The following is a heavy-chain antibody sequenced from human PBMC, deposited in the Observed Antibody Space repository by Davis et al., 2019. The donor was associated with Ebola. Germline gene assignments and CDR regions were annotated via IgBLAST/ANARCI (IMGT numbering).Heavy chain of an antibody. D-gene: IGHD1-26*01. J-gene: IGHJ4*02. CDR1: GFTFSSYA. CDR2: ISGSGGST. Sequence: GESLKISCAASGFTFSSYAMSWVRQAPGKGLEWVSAISGSGGSTYYADSVKGRFTISRDNSKNTLYLQMNSLRAEDTAVYYCAKDWKATRGNLDYWGQGTLVTVSS. CDR3: AKDWKATRGNLDY. V-gene: IGHV3-23*01.